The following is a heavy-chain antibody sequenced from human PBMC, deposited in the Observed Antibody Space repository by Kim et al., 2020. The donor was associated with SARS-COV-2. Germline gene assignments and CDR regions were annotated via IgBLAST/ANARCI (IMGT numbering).Heavy chain of an antibody. J-gene: IGHJ5*02. CDR3: ARDPYCSSTSCYPEWFDP. V-gene: IGHV3-48*02. D-gene: IGHD2-2*01. Sequence: KGRFTISRDNAKNSLYLQMNSLGDEDTAVYYCARDPYCSSTSCYPEWFDPWGQGTLVTVSS.